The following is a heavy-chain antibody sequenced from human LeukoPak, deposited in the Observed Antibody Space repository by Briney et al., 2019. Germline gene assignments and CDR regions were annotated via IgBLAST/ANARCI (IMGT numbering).Heavy chain of an antibody. CDR2: IYYSGST. V-gene: IGHV4-31*03. D-gene: IGHD2-2*01. Sequence: PSQTLSLTCTVSGGSISSGDYYWSWLRQHPGTGLEWIGYIYYSGSTYYNPSLKSRVTISVDTSKNQFSLKLSSVTAADTAVYYCARVKGFGVMVVVPAGYFDYWGQGTLVTVSS. CDR1: GGSISSGDYY. J-gene: IGHJ4*02. CDR3: ARVKGFGVMVVVPAGYFDY.